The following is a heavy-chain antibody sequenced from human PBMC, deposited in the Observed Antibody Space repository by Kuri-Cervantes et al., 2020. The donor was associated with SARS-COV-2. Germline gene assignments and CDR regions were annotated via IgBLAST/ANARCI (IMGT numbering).Heavy chain of an antibody. J-gene: IGHJ6*02. CDR2: IYYSGST. Sequence: SETLSLTCTVSGGSISSYYWSWIRQPPGKGLEWIGYIYYSGSTYYDPSLKSRVTISVDTSKNQFSLKLSSVTAADTAVYYCARGITIFGLQEYYYYGMDVWGQGTTVTVSS. V-gene: IGHV4-59*04. D-gene: IGHD3-3*01. CDR3: ARGITIFGLQEYYYYGMDV. CDR1: GGSISSYY.